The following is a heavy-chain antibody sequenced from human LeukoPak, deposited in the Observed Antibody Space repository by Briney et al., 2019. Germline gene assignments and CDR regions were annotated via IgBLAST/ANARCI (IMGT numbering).Heavy chain of an antibody. J-gene: IGHJ3*02. CDR3: ASSGSGDDAFDI. CDR2: INAGNGNT. D-gene: IGHD3-10*01. CDR1: GYTFTSYA. Sequence: GASVKVSCKASGYTFTSYAMHWVLQAPGQRLEWMGWINAGNGNTKYSQKFQGRVTITRDTSASTAYMELSSLRSEDTAVYYCASSGSGDDAFDIWGQGTMVTVSS. V-gene: IGHV1-3*01.